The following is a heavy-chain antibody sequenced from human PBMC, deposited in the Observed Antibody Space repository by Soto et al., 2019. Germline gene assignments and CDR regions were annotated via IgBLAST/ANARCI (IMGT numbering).Heavy chain of an antibody. J-gene: IGHJ4*02. D-gene: IGHD3-3*01. CDR3: ASPRQGNYDFLSGYYALDY. CDR2: FYYTGGT. CDR1: GASISSSRSY. Sequence: PSETLSLTCTVSGASISSSRSYWGWVRQPPGKGLEWIVSFYYTGGTYSTYYNPSLKSRVTISADTSKSQFSLNLRSVTAADTAVYYCASPRQGNYDFLSGYYALDYWGQGTLVTVS. V-gene: IGHV4-39*01.